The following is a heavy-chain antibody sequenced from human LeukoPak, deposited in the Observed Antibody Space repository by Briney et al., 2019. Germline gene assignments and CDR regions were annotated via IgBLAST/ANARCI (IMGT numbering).Heavy chain of an antibody. D-gene: IGHD6-19*01. CDR1: GFTFSSYS. V-gene: IGHV3-48*02. CDR2: ISSSSTI. J-gene: IGHJ4*02. Sequence: GGSLRLSCAASGFTFSSYSMNWVRQAPGKGLEWVSYISSSSTIYYADPVKGRFTISRDNAQNSVYLQTNSLRDEDTAVYYCAGTLAVWGQGTLVTVSS. CDR3: AGTLAV.